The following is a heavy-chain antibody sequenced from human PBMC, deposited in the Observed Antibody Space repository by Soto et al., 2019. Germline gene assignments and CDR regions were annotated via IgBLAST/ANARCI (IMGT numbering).Heavy chain of an antibody. D-gene: IGHD4-17*01. CDR1: SGSISSYY. CDR2: ISYSGST. Sequence: SETLSLTCSVSSGSISSYYWSWIRQPPGKGLEWIGYISYSGSTNYSPSLKSRVSISIDTSKNQFSLKLSSVTAADAAVYYCARHRYGDYDDAFDIWAQRTKVTVSS. CDR3: ARHRYGDYDDAFDI. V-gene: IGHV4-59*08. J-gene: IGHJ3*02.